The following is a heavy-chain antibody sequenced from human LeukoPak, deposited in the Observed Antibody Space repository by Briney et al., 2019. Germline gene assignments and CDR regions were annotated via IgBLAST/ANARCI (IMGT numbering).Heavy chain of an antibody. D-gene: IGHD3/OR15-3a*01. V-gene: IGHV3-7*01. CDR3: AAFSDWDIY. CDR2: IKPDGSDT. Sequence: GGSLRLSCAASGFIFSSYWMTWVRQAPGKGLEWVANIKPDGSDTYSMDSVKGRFTISRDNAKDSLYLQMNSLRAEDTAVYYCAAFSDWDIYWGPGTRVTVSS. CDR1: GFIFSSYW. J-gene: IGHJ4*02.